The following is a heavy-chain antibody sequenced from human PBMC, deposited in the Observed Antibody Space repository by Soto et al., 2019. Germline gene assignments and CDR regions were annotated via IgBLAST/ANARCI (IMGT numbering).Heavy chain of an antibody. J-gene: IGHJ6*02. CDR3: AREDDYGYRYINYGLDV. CDR2: ISFDGTMK. D-gene: IGHD4-17*01. Sequence: PGGSLRLSCAASGFTFNIYALHWVRQAPGKGLEWVAVISFDGTMKYYSDSVKGRFTISRDNLKNTLYLQMNNLRVEDAALYFCAREDDYGYRYINYGLDVWGQGTTVTVSS. CDR1: GFTFNIYA. V-gene: IGHV3-30-3*01.